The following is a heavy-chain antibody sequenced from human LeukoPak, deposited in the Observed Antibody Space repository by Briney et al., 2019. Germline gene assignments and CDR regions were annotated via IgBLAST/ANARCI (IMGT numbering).Heavy chain of an antibody. Sequence: GGSLRLSCAASGFTFSSYAMSWVRQAPGKGLEWVSAISGSGGSTYYADSVKGRFTISRDNSKNTLYLQMNSLRAEDTAVYYCAKDLIQEGDDYVWGSYPRGGNIDYWGQGTLVTVSS. J-gene: IGHJ4*02. CDR2: ISGSGGST. CDR3: AKDLIQEGDDYVWGSYPRGGNIDY. CDR1: GFTFSSYA. D-gene: IGHD3-16*02. V-gene: IGHV3-23*01.